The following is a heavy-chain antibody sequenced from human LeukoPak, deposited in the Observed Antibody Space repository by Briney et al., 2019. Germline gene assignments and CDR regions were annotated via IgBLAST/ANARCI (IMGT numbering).Heavy chain of an antibody. CDR2: ISDSGGDT. CDR1: GFTFSNSA. CDR3: TKGGSYGPLDY. D-gene: IGHD1-26*01. V-gene: IGHV3-23*01. J-gene: IGHJ4*02. Sequence: GGSLRPSCAVSGFTFSNSAMTWVSRAPGKGLEWVAAISDSGGDTIYTDSVKDRLTISRDHSKHTLYLQMNSLRADDTAVYYCTKGGSYGPLDYWGQGTLVTVSS.